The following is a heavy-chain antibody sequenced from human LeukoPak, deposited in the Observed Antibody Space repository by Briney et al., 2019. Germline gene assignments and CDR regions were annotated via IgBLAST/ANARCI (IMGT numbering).Heavy chain of an antibody. CDR3: ARHSSGWYPPPYWYFDL. CDR1: GGSISSSSYC. V-gene: IGHV4-39*01. Sequence: SETLSLTCTVSGGSISSSSYCWGWTRHPPGKGLEWIGSIYYSGSTYYNPSLKSRVTISVDTSKNQFSLKLSSVTAADTAVYYCARHSSGWYPPPYWYFDLWGRGNLVTVSS. CDR2: IYYSGST. D-gene: IGHD6-19*01. J-gene: IGHJ2*01.